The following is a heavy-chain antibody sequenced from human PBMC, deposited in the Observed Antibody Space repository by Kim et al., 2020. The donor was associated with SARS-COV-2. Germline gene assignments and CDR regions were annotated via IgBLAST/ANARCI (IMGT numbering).Heavy chain of an antibody. CDR3: ARLGFDDYGDSFFDY. V-gene: IGHV4-39*01. CDR2: IYYSGST. Sequence: SETLSLTCTVSGGSISSSSYYWGWIRQPPGKGLEWIGSIYYSGSTYYNPSLKSRVTISVDTSKNQFSLKLSSVTAADTAVYYCARLGFDDYGDSFFDYWGQGTLVTVSS. CDR1: GGSISSSSYY. J-gene: IGHJ4*02. D-gene: IGHD4-17*01.